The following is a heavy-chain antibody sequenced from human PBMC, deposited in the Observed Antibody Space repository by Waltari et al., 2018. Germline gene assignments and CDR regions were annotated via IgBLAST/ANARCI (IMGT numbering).Heavy chain of an antibody. CDR1: GYIFTNYD. V-gene: IGHV1-8*01. D-gene: IGHD3-10*01. CDR3: ARGYWGGNPYHYDMDV. Sequence: VQLVQSGAEVKIPGASVKVSCKASGYIFTNYDITWVRQATGQGLHWMGLMNPNSGSPGPAETFYGRVTFTRSTSINTAYMELTGLPSEDTAIYYCARGYWGGNPYHYDMDVWGQGTTVTVSS. J-gene: IGHJ6*02. CDR2: MNPNSGSP.